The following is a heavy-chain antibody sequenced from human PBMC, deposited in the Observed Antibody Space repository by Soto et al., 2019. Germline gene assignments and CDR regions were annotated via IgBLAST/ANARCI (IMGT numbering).Heavy chain of an antibody. D-gene: IGHD1-20*01. CDR2: IYYSGIT. V-gene: IGHV4-59*01. Sequence: SETLSLTCTVAGGSISSYYWSWIRQPPGKELEWIGYIYYSGITNYNPSLKSRVTISVDTSKNQFSLKLSSVTAADTAVYYCARYKSNYYSGMDVWCQGTTVTV. CDR3: ARYKSNYYSGMDV. CDR1: GGSISSYY. J-gene: IGHJ6*02.